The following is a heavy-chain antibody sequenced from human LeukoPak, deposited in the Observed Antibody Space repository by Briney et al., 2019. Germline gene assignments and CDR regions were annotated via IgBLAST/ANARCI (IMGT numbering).Heavy chain of an antibody. Sequence: SETLSLTCTVSGGSVSGGNYYCSWIRQSPGKGLEWLGYIHYSGSTVYNPSLKSRVTMSIDTSKNQFSLNLSSVTAADTAVYYCARTGSTGGYWGQGTMVTVSS. CDR2: IHYSGST. CDR3: ARTGSTGGY. D-gene: IGHD1-1*01. V-gene: IGHV4-61*01. CDR1: GGSVSGGNYY. J-gene: IGHJ4*02.